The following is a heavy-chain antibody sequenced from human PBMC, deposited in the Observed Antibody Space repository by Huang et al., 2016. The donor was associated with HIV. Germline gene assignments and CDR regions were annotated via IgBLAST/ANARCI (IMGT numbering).Heavy chain of an antibody. CDR1: TFTFGAYW. D-gene: IGHD1-7*01. CDR3: ATKTAGMDI. J-gene: IGHJ6*02. CDR2: IKQDESEK. Sequence: VESGGRSVQPGGSIKLSCVGSTFTFGAYWMSWVRQPPGKGREWVANIKQDESEKYYVDAVKGRFNISRDNSRKVLFLEMDDLRVEDTAIYFCATKTAGMDIWGQGTTVTVSS. V-gene: IGHV3-7*01.